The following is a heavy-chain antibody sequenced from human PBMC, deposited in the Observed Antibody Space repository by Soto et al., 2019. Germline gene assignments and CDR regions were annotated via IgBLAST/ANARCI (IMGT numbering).Heavy chain of an antibody. V-gene: IGHV1-69*13. CDR2: IIPIFGTA. CDR3: ARADYCDPIAGYYGMDV. Sequence: SVKVSCRASGGTFSSYAISWVRQAPGQGLEWMGGIIPIFGTANYAQKFQGRVTITADESTSTAYMELSSLRSEDTAVYYCARADYCDPIAGYYGMDVWGQGTTVTVSS. J-gene: IGHJ6*02. CDR1: GGTFSSYA. D-gene: IGHD4-17*01.